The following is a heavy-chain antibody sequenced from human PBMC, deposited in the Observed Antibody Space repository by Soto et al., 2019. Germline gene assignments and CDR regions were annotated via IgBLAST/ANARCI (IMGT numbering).Heavy chain of an antibody. J-gene: IGHJ3*02. Sequence: QVQLEQSGAEVKKPGSSVKVSCKASGGTLSDHGVSWLRQAPGQGLEWVGGTIPVFDTAKYAQKFQGRVTIAADKSTNIAYMELISLRSEDTALYYCARGVYGSGNYYTGPSAFDIWGQGTMVIVSS. CDR2: TIPVFDTA. V-gene: IGHV1-69*06. CDR1: GGTLSDHG. CDR3: ARGVYGSGNYYTGPSAFDI. D-gene: IGHD3-10*01.